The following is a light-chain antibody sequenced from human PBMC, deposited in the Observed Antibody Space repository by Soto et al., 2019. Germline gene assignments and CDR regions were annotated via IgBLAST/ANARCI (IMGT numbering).Light chain of an antibody. J-gene: IGKJ4*01. CDR2: GAS. Sequence: EIVVTQSPSTLSVSPWERATLSCMASQSVNIYLAWYQQKPGQAPRPLIFGASSRATGIPARFSGSGSGTEFNLTISSLQSEDFAVYFCQQYDDWLRLTVGGGGKVAIK. CDR1: QSVNIY. V-gene: IGKV3D-15*01. CDR3: QQYDDWLRLT.